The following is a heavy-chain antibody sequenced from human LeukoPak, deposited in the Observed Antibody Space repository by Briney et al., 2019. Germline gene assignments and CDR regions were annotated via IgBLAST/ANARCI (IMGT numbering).Heavy chain of an antibody. J-gene: IGHJ4*02. D-gene: IGHD1-14*01. V-gene: IGHV3-7*01. CDR3: ARESTGFSIDY. CDR1: GFTFSSHW. Sequence: SGGSLRLSCAASGFTFSSHWMSWVRQAPGKGLEWVANINQDASEKYYVNSVKGRFTIPRDSAKNSLYLQMNSLRAEDTAVYFCARESTGFSIDYWGQGTLVTVSS. CDR2: INQDASEK.